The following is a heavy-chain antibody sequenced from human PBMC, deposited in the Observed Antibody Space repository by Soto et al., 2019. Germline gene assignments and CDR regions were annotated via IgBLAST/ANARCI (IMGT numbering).Heavy chain of an antibody. D-gene: IGHD3-3*01. CDR2: ISGSGGST. V-gene: IGHV3-23*01. Sequence: EVQLLESGGGLVQPGGSLRLSCAASGFTFSSYAMSWDRQAPGKGLEWVSAISGSGGSTYYADSVKGRITISRDNSKNTLYLQMNSLRAEDTAVYYCAKRGGSLVWAPYYFDYWGQGTLVTVSS. J-gene: IGHJ4*02. CDR3: AKRGGSLVWAPYYFDY. CDR1: GFTFSSYA.